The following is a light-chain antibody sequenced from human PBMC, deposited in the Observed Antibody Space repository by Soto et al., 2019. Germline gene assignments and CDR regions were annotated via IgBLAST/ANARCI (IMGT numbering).Light chain of an antibody. J-gene: IGLJ1*01. Sequence: QSALTQPASVSVSPGQSITISCTGTSSDVGSYNLVSWYQQHPGKAPKLMIYEVSKRPSGVSNRFSGSKSGNTASLTISGLQAEDEADYYCCSYAGSSTHYVFGTGTKLTVL. CDR1: SSDVGSYNL. CDR3: CSYAGSSTHYV. CDR2: EVS. V-gene: IGLV2-23*02.